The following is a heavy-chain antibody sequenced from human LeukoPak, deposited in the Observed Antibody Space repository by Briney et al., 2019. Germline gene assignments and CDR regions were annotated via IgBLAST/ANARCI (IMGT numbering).Heavy chain of an antibody. D-gene: IGHD3-3*01. CDR1: GFTFDDYG. CDR2: INWNGGST. Sequence: GGSLRLSCAASGFTFDDYGMSWVRQAPGKGLEWVSGINWNGGSTGYADSVKGRFTISRDNAKNSLYLQMNSLRAEDTAVYYCARGVDFWSGYWVWVYWGQGTLVTVSS. V-gene: IGHV3-20*04. J-gene: IGHJ4*02. CDR3: ARGVDFWSGYWVWVY.